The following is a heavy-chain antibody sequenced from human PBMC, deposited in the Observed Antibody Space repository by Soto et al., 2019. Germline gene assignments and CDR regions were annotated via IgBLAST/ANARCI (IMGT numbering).Heavy chain of an antibody. CDR2: IIPSFGTA. D-gene: IGHD1-26*01. CDR3: ARASLGLVYSAGKGLFEP. J-gene: IGHJ5*02. CDR1: GGAVSDYV. V-gene: IGHV1-69*06. Sequence: QVHLVQSGAEVKKPGTSVRVSCKASGGAVSDYVIAWVRQAPGQGPEWMGGIIPSFGTANYAQTFLGRVTMTADKSTNSAYLELNTLTYVDPAVYYFARASLGLVYSAGKGLFEPWGQRTLVTVSP.